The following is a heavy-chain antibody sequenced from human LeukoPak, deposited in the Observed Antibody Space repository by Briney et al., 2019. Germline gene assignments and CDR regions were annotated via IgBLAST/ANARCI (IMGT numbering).Heavy chain of an antibody. V-gene: IGHV4-39*07. CDR3: ARGFTAMVTTIDY. J-gene: IGHJ4*02. CDR2: IYYSGST. Sequence: TSETLSLTCTVSGGSISSSSYYWGWIRQPPGKGLEWIGSIYYSGSTYYNPSLKSRVTISVDTSKNQFSLKLSSVTAADTAVYYCARGFTAMVTTIDYWGQGTLVTVSS. D-gene: IGHD5-18*01. CDR1: GGSISSSSYY.